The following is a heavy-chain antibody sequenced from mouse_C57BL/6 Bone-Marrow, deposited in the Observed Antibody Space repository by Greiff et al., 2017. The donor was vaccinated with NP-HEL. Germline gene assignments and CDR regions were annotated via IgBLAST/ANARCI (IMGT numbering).Heavy chain of an antibody. Sequence: EVQVVESGGGLVKPGGSLKLSCAASGFTFRDYGMHWVRQAPEKGLEWVAYISSGSSTIYYADTVKGRFTISRDNAKNTLFLQMTSLRSEDTAMYYCARSYYYGSYFDYWGQGTTLTVSS. V-gene: IGHV5-17*01. CDR3: ARSYYYGSYFDY. CDR2: ISSGSSTI. D-gene: IGHD1-1*01. J-gene: IGHJ2*01. CDR1: GFTFRDYG.